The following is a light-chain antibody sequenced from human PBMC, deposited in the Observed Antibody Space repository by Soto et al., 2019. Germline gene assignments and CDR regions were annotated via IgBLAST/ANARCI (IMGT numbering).Light chain of an antibody. J-gene: IGKJ5*01. CDR3: QQRGNCPFP. CDR1: QNVYSY. V-gene: IGKV3-11*01. Sequence: EIVLTQSPATLSLSPGQRATLSCTASQNVYSYLDWFQQKPGQAPSLLMYDVSKRATGLPARFSGSGSVTAFTLTISGLELEDFAVYYCQQRGNCPFPCGQGTRLEIK. CDR2: DVS.